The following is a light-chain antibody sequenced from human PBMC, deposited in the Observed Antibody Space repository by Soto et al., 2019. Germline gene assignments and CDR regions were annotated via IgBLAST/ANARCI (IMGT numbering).Light chain of an antibody. CDR2: EVT. CDR1: SSDIGAYNS. CDR3: TSYTSRGSYV. Sequence: QSALTQPASVSGSPGQSITISCTGTSSDIGAYNSVSWYQHHPGKAPRLLIFEVTNRPSGLFSRFSGSKSGNTASLTISGLQPEDGADYYCTSYTSRGSYVFGTGTKVTVL. V-gene: IGLV2-14*01. J-gene: IGLJ1*01.